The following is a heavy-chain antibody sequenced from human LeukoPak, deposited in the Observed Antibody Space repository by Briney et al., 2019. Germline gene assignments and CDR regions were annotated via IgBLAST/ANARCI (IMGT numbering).Heavy chain of an antibody. CDR3: AKDLHTTVVGWQSIHDY. CDR2: IRYDGSNK. V-gene: IGHV3-30*02. Sequence: HPGGSLRLSCAASGFTFSSYGMHWVRQAPGKGLEWVAFIRYDGSNKYYADSVKGRFIISRDNSKNTLYLQMTSLRAEDTAAYYCAKDLHTTVVGWQSIHDYWGQGTLVSVSS. CDR1: GFTFSSYG. D-gene: IGHD2-15*01. J-gene: IGHJ4*02.